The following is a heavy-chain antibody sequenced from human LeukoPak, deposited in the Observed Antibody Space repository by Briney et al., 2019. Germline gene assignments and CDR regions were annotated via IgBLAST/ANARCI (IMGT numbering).Heavy chain of an antibody. CDR2: INQGGSER. J-gene: IGHJ4*02. Sequence: GGSLRLSCAASGFTFGSCWMSWVRQAPGKGLEWVANINQGGSERDYVDSMKGRFTISRDNAKSSLYLQMNSLRAEDTAVYYCATSWSSGYYCENWGQGTLVTVSS. D-gene: IGHD3-22*01. CDR1: GFTFGSCW. V-gene: IGHV3-7*01. CDR3: ATSWSSGYYCEN.